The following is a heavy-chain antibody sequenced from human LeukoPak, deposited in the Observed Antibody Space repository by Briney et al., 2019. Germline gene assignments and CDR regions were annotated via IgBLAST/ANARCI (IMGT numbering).Heavy chain of an antibody. CDR2: INLYHGNT. CDR3: ARAKISLACCAGDCYSPDY. CDR1: GYTFTSHV. J-gene: IGHJ4*02. Sequence: GASVKVSCKASGYTFTSHVISWVRQAPGQGLEWMGWINLYHGNTNYAQNLQGRVTMTIDTSTSTAYMELRSLRSDDTAVYYCARAKISLACCAGDCYSPDYWGQGTLVTVSS. V-gene: IGHV1-18*01. D-gene: IGHD2-21*02.